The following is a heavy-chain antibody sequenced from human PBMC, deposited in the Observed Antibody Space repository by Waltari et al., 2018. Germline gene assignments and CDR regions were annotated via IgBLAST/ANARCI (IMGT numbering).Heavy chain of an antibody. CDR1: GYSISSGYY. CDR2: IYHSGNT. Sequence: QVQLQESGPGLVKPSETLSLTCAVSGYSISSGYYWGWIRQPPGKGLEWIGSIYHSGNTYYNPSLKSRVTISVDTSKNQFSLKLSSVTAADTAVYYCARASVTYYDFWSGYPYYFDYWGQGTLVTVSS. V-gene: IGHV4-38-2*01. D-gene: IGHD3-3*01. J-gene: IGHJ4*02. CDR3: ARASVTYYDFWSGYPYYFDY.